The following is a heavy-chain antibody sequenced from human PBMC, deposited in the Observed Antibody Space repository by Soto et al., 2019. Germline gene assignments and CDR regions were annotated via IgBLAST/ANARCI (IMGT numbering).Heavy chain of an antibody. J-gene: IGHJ5*02. V-gene: IGHV4-31*03. Sequence: SETLSLTCTVSGGSISSGGYYWSWIRQHPGKGLEWIGYIYYSGSTYYNPSLKSRVTISVDTSKNQFSLKLSSVTAADTAVYYCARAPYSSTSYGATGKWFDPWGQGTLVTVSS. CDR2: IYYSGST. CDR1: GGSISSGGYY. D-gene: IGHD6-13*01. CDR3: ARAPYSSTSYGATGKWFDP.